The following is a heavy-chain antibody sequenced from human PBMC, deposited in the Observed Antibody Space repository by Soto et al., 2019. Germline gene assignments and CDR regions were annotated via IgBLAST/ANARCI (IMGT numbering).Heavy chain of an antibody. Sequence: EVQLVESGGGLVKPGGSLRLSCAASGFTFSSYSMNWVRQAPGKGLEWVSSISSSSSYIYYADSVKGRFTISRDNAKNSLYLQMNSLRAEDTAVYYCARDSGDCSSTSCYLRFDPWGQGTLVTVSS. D-gene: IGHD2-2*01. J-gene: IGHJ5*02. CDR1: GFTFSSYS. CDR2: ISSSSSYI. CDR3: ARDSGDCSSTSCYLRFDP. V-gene: IGHV3-21*01.